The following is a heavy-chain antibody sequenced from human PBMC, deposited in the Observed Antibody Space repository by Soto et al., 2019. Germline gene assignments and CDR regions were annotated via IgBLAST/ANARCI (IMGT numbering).Heavy chain of an antibody. Sequence: GGSLRLACVASGFAFTSYWMRWVRQAPGKGLEWVANIKGDGSEKRYVDSVKGRLTISRDNAKNSVYLQMNSLRVEDTALYYCGRDEVRNGVGVWGPGTTVTVSS. CDR1: GFAFTSYW. V-gene: IGHV3-7*01. CDR2: IKGDGSEK. J-gene: IGHJ6*02. CDR3: GRDEVRNGVGV.